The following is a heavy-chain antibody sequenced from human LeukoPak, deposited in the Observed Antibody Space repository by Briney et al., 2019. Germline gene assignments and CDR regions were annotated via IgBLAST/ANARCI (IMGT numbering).Heavy chain of an antibody. J-gene: IGHJ3*02. D-gene: IGHD3-22*01. CDR2: ISSSGSTI. CDR3: ARDSHRWGIITMIVMDAFDI. Sequence: HPGGSLRLSCAASGFTFSSYEMNWVRQAPGKGLEWVSYISSSGSTIYYADSVKGRFTIPRDNAKNSLYLQMNSLRAEDTAVYYCARDSHRWGIITMIVMDAFDIWGQGTMVTVSS. CDR1: GFTFSSYE. V-gene: IGHV3-48*03.